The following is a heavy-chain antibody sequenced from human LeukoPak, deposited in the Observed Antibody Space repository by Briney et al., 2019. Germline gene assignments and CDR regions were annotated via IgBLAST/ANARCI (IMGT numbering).Heavy chain of an antibody. D-gene: IGHD2-2*01. CDR3: ARAGYQLLSPHIYYYYYMDV. Sequence: GASVKVSCKASGYTFTSYGINWVRQAPGQGLERMGWISAYNGNTNYAQKLQGRVTMTTDTSTSTAYMELRSLRSDDTAVYYCARAGYQLLSPHIYYYYYMDVWGKGTTVTISS. V-gene: IGHV1-18*01. J-gene: IGHJ6*03. CDR1: GYTFTSYG. CDR2: ISAYNGNT.